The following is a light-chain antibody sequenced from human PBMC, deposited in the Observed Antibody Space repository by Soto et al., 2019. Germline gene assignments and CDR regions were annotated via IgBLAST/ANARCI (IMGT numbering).Light chain of an antibody. CDR3: QHYNNWPRT. V-gene: IGKV3-15*01. Sequence: EIVMTQSPATLSVSPGERATLSCRASQSVSSNLAWYQQKPGQAPRLLIYGASTRATGIPARFSGSGSGTEFTLTISSLQSEDFAVSYGQHYNNWPRTFGQGTKVEIK. J-gene: IGKJ1*01. CDR1: QSVSSN. CDR2: GAS.